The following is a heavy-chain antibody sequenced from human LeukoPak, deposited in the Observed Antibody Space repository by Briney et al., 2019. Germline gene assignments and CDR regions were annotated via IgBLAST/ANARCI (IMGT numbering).Heavy chain of an antibody. V-gene: IGHV1-8*01. CDR2: MNHNRGNT. CDR3: ARGLRRSSGPAAICCYYYGMDV. Sequence: ASVKVSCKASGYTFTSYDINWVRQATGQGLEWMGWMNHNRGNTGYAQKFQGRVTMTRNTSISTAYMELSSLRSEDTAVYYCARGLRRSSGPAAICCYYYGMDVWGQGTTVTVSS. CDR1: GYTFTSYD. D-gene: IGHD2-2*01. J-gene: IGHJ6*02.